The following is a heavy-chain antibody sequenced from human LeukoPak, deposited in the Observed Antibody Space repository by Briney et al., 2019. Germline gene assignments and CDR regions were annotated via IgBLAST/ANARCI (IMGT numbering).Heavy chain of an antibody. CDR3: ARVGPPDY. CDR1: GFTFSSYE. J-gene: IGHJ4*02. CDR2: ISSSGSII. V-gene: IGHV3-48*03. Sequence: GGSLRLSCAASGFTFSSYEMNWVRQAPGKGLEWVSYISSSGSIIYYADPVKGRFTISRDNAKNSLYLQMSSLRAEDTAVYYCARVGPPDYWGQGTLVTVSS.